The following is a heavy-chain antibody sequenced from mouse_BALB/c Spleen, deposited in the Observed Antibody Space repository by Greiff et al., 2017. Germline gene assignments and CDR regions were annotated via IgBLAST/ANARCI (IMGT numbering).Heavy chain of an antibody. V-gene: IGHV3-2*02. D-gene: IGHD2-4*01. CDR1: GYSITSDYA. Sequence: EVMLVESGPGLVKPSQSLSLTCTVTGYSITSDYAWNWIRQFPGNKLEWMGYISYSGSTSYNPSLKSRISITRDTSKNQFFLQLNSVTTEDTATYYCARRGSMITTGGVFAYWGQGTLVTVSA. J-gene: IGHJ3*01. CDR2: ISYSGST. CDR3: ARRGSMITTGGVFAY.